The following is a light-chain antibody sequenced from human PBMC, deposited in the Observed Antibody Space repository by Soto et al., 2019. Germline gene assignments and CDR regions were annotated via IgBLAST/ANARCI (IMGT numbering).Light chain of an antibody. Sequence: QSVLTQPPSASGSPGQSVAISCTGTSSDVGGYNYVSWYQHHPGKAPKLMIFEVSKRPSGVPDRFSGSKSGNTASLTVSGLQAEHEADYYCTSYAHGDNWVFGGGTKLTVL. J-gene: IGLJ3*02. V-gene: IGLV2-8*01. CDR2: EVS. CDR3: TSYAHGDNWV. CDR1: SSDVGGYNY.